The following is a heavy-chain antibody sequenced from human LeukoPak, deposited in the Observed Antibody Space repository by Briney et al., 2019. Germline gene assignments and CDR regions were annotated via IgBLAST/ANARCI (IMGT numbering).Heavy chain of an antibody. CDR3: ARLDFPHYFDY. J-gene: IGHJ4*02. V-gene: IGHV4-39*01. CDR1: GGSISSGSYY. Sequence: SETLSLTCTVSGGSISSGSYYWGWIRQPPGKGLEWIGNIYYSGSTYHNPSLKSRVTIFVGTSKNQFSLNLSSVTAADTAVYFCARLDFPHYFDYWDQGTLVTVSS. CDR2: IYYSGST. D-gene: IGHD2/OR15-2a*01.